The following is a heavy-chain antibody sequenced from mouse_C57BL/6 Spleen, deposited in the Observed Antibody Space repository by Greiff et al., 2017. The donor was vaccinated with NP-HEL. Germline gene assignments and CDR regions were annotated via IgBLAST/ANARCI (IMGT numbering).Heavy chain of an antibody. CDR1: GFTFSDYG. D-gene: IGHD2-4*01. CDR3: ARGGLRRYYAMDY. CDR2: ISSGSSTI. J-gene: IGHJ4*01. Sequence: EVHLVESGGGLVKPGGSLKLSCAASGFTFSDYGMHWVRQAPEKGLEWVAYISSGSSTIYYADTVKGRFTISRDNAKNTLFLQMTSLRSEDTAMYYCARGGLRRYYAMDYWGQGTSVTVSS. V-gene: IGHV5-17*01.